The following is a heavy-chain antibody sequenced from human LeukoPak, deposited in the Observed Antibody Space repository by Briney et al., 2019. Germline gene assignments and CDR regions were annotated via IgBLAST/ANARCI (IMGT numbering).Heavy chain of an antibody. CDR3: ARGGDNADLYYFDY. V-gene: IGHV4-30-4*08. D-gene: IGHD3-16*01. Sequence: PSETLSLTCTVSGGSISSGDYYWSWIRQPPGKGLEWIGYIYYSGSTYYNPSLKSRVTISVDTSKNQFSLKLSSVTAADTAVYYCARGGDNADLYYFDYWGQGTLVTVSS. J-gene: IGHJ4*02. CDR1: GGSISSGDYY. CDR2: IYYSGST.